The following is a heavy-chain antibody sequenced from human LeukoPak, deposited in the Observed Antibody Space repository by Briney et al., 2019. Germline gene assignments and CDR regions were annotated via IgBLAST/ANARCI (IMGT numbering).Heavy chain of an antibody. CDR3: ARTSSWYYFDH. V-gene: IGHV4-34*01. Sequence: SETLSLTCAVYGGSFSGYYWSWIRQPPGKGLEWIGEINHSGSTNYNPSLKSRVTISVDTSKNQFSLKLSSVTAADTAVYYCARTSSWYYFDHWGQGTLVTASS. J-gene: IGHJ4*02. CDR2: INHSGST. D-gene: IGHD6-13*01. CDR1: GGSFSGYY.